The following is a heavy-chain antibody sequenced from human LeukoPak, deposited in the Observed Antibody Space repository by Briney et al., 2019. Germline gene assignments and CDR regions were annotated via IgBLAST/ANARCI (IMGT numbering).Heavy chain of an antibody. J-gene: IGHJ6*03. CDR1: GFTFSSYT. CDR2: ITSSSSYI. Sequence: GGSLRVSCAASGFTFSSYTMNWVRQAPGKGPEWVSSITSSSSYIYYADSVKGRFTISRDNARNSLYLQMNSLRAEDTALYYCARDGDTVLTRGYYYYMDVWGKGTTVTVSS. V-gene: IGHV3-21*01. D-gene: IGHD4-23*01. CDR3: ARDGDTVLTRGYYYYMDV.